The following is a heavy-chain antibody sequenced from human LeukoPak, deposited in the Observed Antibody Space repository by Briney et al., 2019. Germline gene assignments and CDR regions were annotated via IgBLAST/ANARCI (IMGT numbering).Heavy chain of an antibody. Sequence: GASVKVSCKASGYTFTGHYLHWVRQAPGQGLEWMGWINPNSGGTNSAQKFQGRVTMTWDTSVNTAYLEVNSLRSDDTAVYYCARDPSSTVRGVIIYYFDHWGQGTLVTVSS. CDR3: ARDPSSTVRGVIIYYFDH. D-gene: IGHD3-10*01. CDR2: INPNSGGT. CDR1: GYTFTGHY. J-gene: IGHJ4*02. V-gene: IGHV1-2*02.